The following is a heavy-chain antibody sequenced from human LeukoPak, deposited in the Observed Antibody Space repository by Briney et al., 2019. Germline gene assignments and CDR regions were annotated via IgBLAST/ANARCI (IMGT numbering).Heavy chain of an antibody. V-gene: IGHV4-39*07. J-gene: IGHJ4*02. Sequence: SETLSLTCTVSGGSISSGTYYWGWIRQPPGKGLEWIGSIYHSGSTYYNPSLKSRVTISVDTSKNQFSLKLSSVTAADTAVYYCAREEGYSGSPLDYWGQGTLVTVSS. CDR3: AREEGYSGSPLDY. CDR2: IYHSGST. D-gene: IGHD1-26*01. CDR1: GGSISSGTYY.